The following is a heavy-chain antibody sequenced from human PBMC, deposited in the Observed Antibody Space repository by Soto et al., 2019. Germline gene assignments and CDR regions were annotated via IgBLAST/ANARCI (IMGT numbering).Heavy chain of an antibody. V-gene: IGHV3-30-3*01. J-gene: IGHJ6*02. CDR3: ARGSYSGGSCFLGPDAEYYYYCIDF. CDR2: ISYDGSNK. D-gene: IGHD2-15*01. Sequence: QVQLVESGGGVVQPGRSLRLSCAASGFTLSSYAMHWVRQAPGKGLEWVAVISYDGSNKYYADSVKGRFTISRDNSKSRLTMQRNSSRAKESAVYYCARGSYSGGSCFLGPDAEYYYYCIDFWGQGTPVTVSS. CDR1: GFTLSSYA.